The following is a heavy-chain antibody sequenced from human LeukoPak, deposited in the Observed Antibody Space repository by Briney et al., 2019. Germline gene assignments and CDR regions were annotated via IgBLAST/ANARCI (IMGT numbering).Heavy chain of an antibody. V-gene: IGHV4-59*08. CDR3: ARPPMYMVSPFDY. CDR1: GGSISSYY. J-gene: IGHJ4*02. D-gene: IGHD4/OR15-4a*01. Sequence: PSETLSLTCTVSGGSISSYYWSWIRQPPGKGLEWIGYIYYSGSTNYSPSLKSRVTISVDTSKNQFSLKLSSVTAADTAVYYCARPPMYMVSPFDYWGQGTLVTVSS. CDR2: IYYSGST.